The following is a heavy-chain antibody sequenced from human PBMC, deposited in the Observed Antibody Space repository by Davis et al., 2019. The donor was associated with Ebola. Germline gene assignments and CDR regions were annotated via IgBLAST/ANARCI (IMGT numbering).Heavy chain of an antibody. CDR2: IWYDGSNK. CDR3: RVSLAYCGGDCSLPDY. Sequence: GESLKISCAASGFTFSSYGMHWVRQAPGKGLEWVAVIWYDGSNKYYADSVKGRFTISRDNSKNTLYLQMNSLRAGDTAVYYCRVSLAYCGGDCSLPDYWGQGTLVTVSS. D-gene: IGHD2-21*01. V-gene: IGHV3-33*01. J-gene: IGHJ4*02. CDR1: GFTFSSYG.